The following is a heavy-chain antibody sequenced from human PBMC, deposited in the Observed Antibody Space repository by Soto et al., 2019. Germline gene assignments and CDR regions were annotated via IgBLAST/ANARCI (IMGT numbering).Heavy chain of an antibody. D-gene: IGHD6-19*01. CDR1: GFTFSSYA. CDR2: ISGSGGST. V-gene: IGHV3-23*01. CDR3: ARSSIAVALTQPFYWFDP. Sequence: EVQLLESGGGWVQPGGSLTLSCAASGFTFSSYAMSWVRQAPGKGLEWVSAISGSGGSTYYADSVKGRFTISRDNSKNTLYLQMNSLRAEDTAVYYCARSSIAVALTQPFYWFDPWGQGTLVTVSS. J-gene: IGHJ5*02.